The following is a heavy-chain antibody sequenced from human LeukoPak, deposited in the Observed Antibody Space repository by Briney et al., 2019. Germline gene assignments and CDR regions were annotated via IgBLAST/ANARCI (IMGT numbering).Heavy chain of an antibody. Sequence: SETLSLTCAVSGYSISSGYYWGWIRQPPGKGLEWIGYIYYSGSTNYNPSLKSRVAISVDTSKNQFSLKLSSVTAADTAVYYCARANFLYCSSTTCLFDYWGQGTLVTVSS. CDR2: IYYSGST. D-gene: IGHD2-2*01. V-gene: IGHV4-38-2*01. J-gene: IGHJ4*02. CDR1: GYSISSGYY. CDR3: ARANFLYCSSTTCLFDY.